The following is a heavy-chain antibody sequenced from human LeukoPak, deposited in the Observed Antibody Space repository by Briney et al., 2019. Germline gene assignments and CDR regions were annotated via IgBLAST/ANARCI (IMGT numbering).Heavy chain of an antibody. D-gene: IGHD1-1*01. CDR2: IKQEGREK. Sequence: GGSLRLSCAASGFTFRSYWMSWVRQAPGKGLEWVANIKQEGREKYYVDSVKGRFTISRDNAKNSLYLQMNSLRAEDTAVYYCARDWKGAPPNWFDPWGQGTLVTVSS. V-gene: IGHV3-7*01. CDR3: ARDWKGAPPNWFDP. CDR1: GFTFRSYW. J-gene: IGHJ5*02.